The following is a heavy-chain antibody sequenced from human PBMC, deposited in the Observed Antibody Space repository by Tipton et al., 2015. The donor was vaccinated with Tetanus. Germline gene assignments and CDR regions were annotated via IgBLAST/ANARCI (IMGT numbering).Heavy chain of an antibody. J-gene: IGHJ4*02. CDR1: GFSFSNYG. CDR3: AKDHLAPGLYFDS. Sequence: QVQLVQSGGGVVQPGTSLRLSCAASGFSFSNYGIHWVRQAPGKGLEWVAVISYDGSTKYYGDSVKGRFTISRDNTKNSLFLQMNNLGAEDTAVYYCAKDHLAPGLYFDSWGQGTLVTVSS. V-gene: IGHV3-30*18. CDR2: ISYDGSTK. D-gene: IGHD3-10*01.